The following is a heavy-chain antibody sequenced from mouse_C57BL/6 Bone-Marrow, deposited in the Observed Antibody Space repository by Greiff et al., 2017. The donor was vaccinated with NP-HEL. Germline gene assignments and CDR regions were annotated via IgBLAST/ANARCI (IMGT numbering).Heavy chain of an antibody. CDR2: ISNKASGYTS. J-gene: IGHJ2*01. CDR1: GFTFTDYY. V-gene: IGHV7-3*01. Sequence: EVQLQQSGGGLVQPGGSLSLSCAASGFTFTDYYMSWVRQPPGKALEWLGFISNKASGYTSEYSVSVKGRFTISRDNSQSILYLQMNALRAEDSAAYYCARYGRDYFDYWGQGTTLTVSS. D-gene: IGHD6-1*01. CDR3: ARYGRDYFDY.